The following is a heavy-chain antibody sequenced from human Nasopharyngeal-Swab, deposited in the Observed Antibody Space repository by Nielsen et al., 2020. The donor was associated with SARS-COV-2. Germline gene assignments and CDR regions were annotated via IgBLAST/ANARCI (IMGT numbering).Heavy chain of an antibody. J-gene: IGHJ2*01. D-gene: IGHD2-15*01. CDR1: GGSISSYY. V-gene: IGHV4-59*01. CDR2: IYYSGST. Sequence: GSLRLSCTVSGGSISSYYWSWIRQPPGKGLEWIGYIYYSGSTNYNPSLKSRVTISVDTSKNQFSLKLSSVTAADTAVYYCARGGVLVAGYFDLWGRGTLVTVSS. CDR3: ARGGVLVAGYFDL.